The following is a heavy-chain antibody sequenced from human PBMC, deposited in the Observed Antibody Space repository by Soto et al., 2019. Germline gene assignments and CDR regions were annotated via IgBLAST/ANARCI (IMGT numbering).Heavy chain of an antibody. CDR1: GGSVTVGSYI. V-gene: IGHV4-61*01. J-gene: IGHJ4*02. CDR3: AREGRMGTFDY. D-gene: IGHD1-1*01. CDR2: FYYRGTT. Sequence: VTLSLSFTISGGSVTVGSYISCWGRLPPGKRLEWIGYFYYRGTTKYNPSLKSRVTILADTTKNQFSLKLNSVTAADTAVYYCAREGRMGTFDYWGQGALVTVSS.